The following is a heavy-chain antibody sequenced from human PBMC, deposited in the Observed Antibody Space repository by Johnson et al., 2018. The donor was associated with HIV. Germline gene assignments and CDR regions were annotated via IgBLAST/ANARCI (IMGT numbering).Heavy chain of an antibody. CDR3: ARQGVANDAFEI. CDR2: IKQDGSEK. V-gene: IGHV3-7*01. J-gene: IGHJ3*02. D-gene: IGHD2-15*01. Sequence: VQLVESGGGVVQPGRSLRLSCAASGFTFSSYAMHWVRQAPGKGLEWVANIKQDGSEKYYVDSVKGRFTISRDNSKNSLYLQLNSLRPEDTAVFYCARQGVANDAFEIWGQVTMVTVSS. CDR1: GFTFSSYA.